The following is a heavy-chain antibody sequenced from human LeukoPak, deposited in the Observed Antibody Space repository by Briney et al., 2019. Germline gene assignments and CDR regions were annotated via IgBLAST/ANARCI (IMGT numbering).Heavy chain of an antibody. J-gene: IGHJ4*02. Sequence: SETLSLTCTVSGGSISSGSYYWSWIRQPAGKGLEWIGRIYTSGSTNYNPSLKSRVTISVDTSKNQFSLKLSSVTAADTAVYYCARDRTYSYGYKYWGQGTLVTVSS. CDR2: IYTSGST. CDR3: ARDRTYSYGYKY. V-gene: IGHV4-61*02. D-gene: IGHD5-18*01. CDR1: GGSISSGSYY.